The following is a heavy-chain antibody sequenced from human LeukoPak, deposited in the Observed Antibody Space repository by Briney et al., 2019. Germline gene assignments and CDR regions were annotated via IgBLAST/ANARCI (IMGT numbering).Heavy chain of an antibody. D-gene: IGHD1-26*01. J-gene: IGHJ4*02. CDR1: GFTFSTYG. Sequence: GGSLRLSCAASGFTFSTYGMTWVRQAPGKGLEWVANIRQDGSEKYYVDSVKGRFTISRDNAKNSLYLQMNSLRAEDTAVYYCARDWMLGATFEIQGPVDYWGQGTLVTVSS. V-gene: IGHV3-7*01. CDR3: ARDWMLGATFEIQGPVDY. CDR2: IRQDGSEK.